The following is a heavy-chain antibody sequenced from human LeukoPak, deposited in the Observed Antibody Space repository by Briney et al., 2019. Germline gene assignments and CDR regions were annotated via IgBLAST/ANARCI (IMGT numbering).Heavy chain of an antibody. Sequence: GGSLRLSCAASGFTFSNYDMHWVRQATGKGLEWVSAIGTAGDTYYPGSVKGRFTISRENAKNSLYLQMNSLRAGDTAVYYCARVRRAGYSSSWYSDYYYYGMDVWGQGTTVTVSS. D-gene: IGHD6-13*01. CDR3: ARVRRAGYSSSWYSDYYYYGMDV. CDR1: GFTFSNYD. J-gene: IGHJ6*02. V-gene: IGHV3-13*01. CDR2: IGTAGDT.